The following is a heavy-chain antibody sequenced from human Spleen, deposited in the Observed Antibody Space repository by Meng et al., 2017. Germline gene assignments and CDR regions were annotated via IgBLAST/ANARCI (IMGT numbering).Heavy chain of an antibody. V-gene: IGHV4-59*01. CDR3: ARSWGWGNAFDI. Sequence: SETLSLTCTVSGGSISSYYWSWIRQPPGKGLEWIGYIYYSGSTNYTPSLKSRVTMSVDTSKNQFSLKLSSVTAADTAVYYCARSWGWGNAFDIWGQGTMVTVSS. J-gene: IGHJ3*02. CDR1: GGSISSYY. D-gene: IGHD3-16*01. CDR2: IYYSGST.